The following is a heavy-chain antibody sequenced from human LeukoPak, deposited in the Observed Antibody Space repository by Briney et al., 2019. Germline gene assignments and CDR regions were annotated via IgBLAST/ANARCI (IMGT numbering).Heavy chain of an antibody. CDR1: AFTFSSYS. CDR3: ARGNAGNDALDI. Sequence: GGSLRLSCAASAFTFSSYSMNWVRQAPGKGLEWVSSISSTSFYIYYADSVKGRFTISRENAKNSLYLQMNSLRAEDTAVYYCARGNAGNDALDIWRQGTMVAVS. V-gene: IGHV3-21*01. CDR2: ISSTSFYI. J-gene: IGHJ3*02. D-gene: IGHD4-23*01.